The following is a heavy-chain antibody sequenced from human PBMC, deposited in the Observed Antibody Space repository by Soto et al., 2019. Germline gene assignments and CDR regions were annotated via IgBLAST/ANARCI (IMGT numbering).Heavy chain of an antibody. V-gene: IGHV3-74*01. CDR3: AKSGVDTFGLSY. J-gene: IGHJ4*02. D-gene: IGHD5-18*01. CDR1: EFTFSSFW. CDR2: INTDGSST. Sequence: EVQLVESGGGLVQPGGSLRLSCAVSEFTFSSFWMHWVRQAPGEGLVWVSRINTDGSSTSYADSVKGRFTISRDNAKNTLYLQMNSLRVEDTAMYYCAKSGVDTFGLSYWGQGTLVTVSS.